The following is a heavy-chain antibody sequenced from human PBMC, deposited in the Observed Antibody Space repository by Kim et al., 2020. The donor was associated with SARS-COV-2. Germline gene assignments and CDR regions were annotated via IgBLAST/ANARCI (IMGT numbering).Heavy chain of an antibody. J-gene: IGHJ6*02. CDR3: SADRPFLDIVVVPAAREFYYYYGMDV. CDR1: GFTFTSSA. Sequence: SVKVSCKASGFTFTSSAVQWVRQARGQRLEWIGWIVVGSGNTNYAQKFQERVTITRDMSTSTAYMELSSLRSEDTAVYYCSADRPFLDIVVVPAAREFYYYYGMDVWGQGTTVTVSS. D-gene: IGHD2-2*01. CDR2: IVVGSGNT. V-gene: IGHV1-58*01.